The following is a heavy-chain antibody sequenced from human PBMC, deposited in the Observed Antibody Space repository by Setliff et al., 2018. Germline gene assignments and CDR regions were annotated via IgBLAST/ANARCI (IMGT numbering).Heavy chain of an antibody. Sequence: TLSLTCTVSGGSISTNSYYWGWIRQPPGKGLEWIRSMYFSGSTYYNPSLKSRVTISIDKSKNQFSLKMSSVTAADTAVYYCARAPRYFDSTGSYFDGWGQGTLVTVSS. CDR2: MYFSGST. D-gene: IGHD3-22*01. J-gene: IGHJ4*02. V-gene: IGHV4-39*07. CDR3: ARAPRYFDSTGSYFDG. CDR1: GGSISTNSYY.